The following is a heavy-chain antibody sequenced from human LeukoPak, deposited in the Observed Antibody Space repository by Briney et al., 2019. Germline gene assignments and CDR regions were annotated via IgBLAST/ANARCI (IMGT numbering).Heavy chain of an antibody. CDR2: IYYSGNT. Sequence: SETLSLTCTVSGGSISSSSFYWGWIRQPPGKGLEWIGSIYYSGNTYYNPSLKSRVTISVDTSKNQFSLKLSSVTAADTAVYYCARLWFGELLSDYWGQGTLVTVSS. J-gene: IGHJ4*02. D-gene: IGHD3-10*01. CDR1: GGSISSSSFY. CDR3: ARLWFGELLSDY. V-gene: IGHV4-39*01.